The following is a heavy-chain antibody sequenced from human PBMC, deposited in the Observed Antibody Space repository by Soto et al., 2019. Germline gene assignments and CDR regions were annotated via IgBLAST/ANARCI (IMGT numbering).Heavy chain of an antibody. V-gene: IGHV3-23*01. J-gene: IGHJ5*02. CDR1: GFTFSSYA. D-gene: IGHD6-19*01. CDR3: AKDPQSSGWSYNWFDP. CDR2: ISGSGDST. Sequence: GGSLRLSCAASGFTFSSYAMSWVRQTPGKGLEWVSTISGSGDSTYYADSVKGRFTISRDNSRNTLYLQMNSLRAEDTAVYYCAKDPQSSGWSYNWFDPWGQGTLVTVSS.